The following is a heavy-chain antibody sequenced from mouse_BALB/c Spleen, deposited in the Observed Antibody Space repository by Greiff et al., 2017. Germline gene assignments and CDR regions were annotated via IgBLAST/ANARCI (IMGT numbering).Heavy chain of an antibody. Sequence: VKLQESGAELAKPGASVKMSCKASGYTFTSYWMHWVKQRPGQGLEWIGYINPSTGYTEYNQKFKDKATLTADKSSSTAYMQLSSLTSEDSAVYYCARQLGHVRGLAYWGQGTLVTVSA. D-gene: IGHD3-2*01. V-gene: IGHV1-7*01. CDR2: INPSTGYT. J-gene: IGHJ3*01. CDR1: GYTFTSYW. CDR3: ARQLGHVRGLAY.